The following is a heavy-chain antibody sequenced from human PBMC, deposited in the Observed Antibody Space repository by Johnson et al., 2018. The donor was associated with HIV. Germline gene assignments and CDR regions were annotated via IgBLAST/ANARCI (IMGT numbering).Heavy chain of an antibody. Sequence: VQLVESGGGLIQPGKSLRLSCAASGFTFDDYAMHWVRQAPGKGLEWVSGISWNSDTIRYADSVKGRFTISRDNAKNSVYLQMNSLRAEDTAVYYCARGTLAAFDIWGQGTMVTVSS. V-gene: IGHV3-9*01. CDR3: ARGTLAAFDI. J-gene: IGHJ3*02. CDR2: ISWNSDTI. CDR1: GFTFDDYA.